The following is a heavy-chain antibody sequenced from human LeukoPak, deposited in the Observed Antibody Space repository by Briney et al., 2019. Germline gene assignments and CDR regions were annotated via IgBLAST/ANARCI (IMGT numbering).Heavy chain of an antibody. CDR3: ARDIQNPYYYYGMDV. D-gene: IGHD5-18*01. Sequence: ASVKVSCKASGYTFTRYYMHWVRQAPGQGLEWMGWINPNSGGTNYAQKFQGRVTMTRDTSISTAYMELSRLRSDDTAVYYCARDIQNPYYYYGMDVWGQGTTVTVSS. J-gene: IGHJ6*02. CDR2: INPNSGGT. V-gene: IGHV1-2*02. CDR1: GYTFTRYY.